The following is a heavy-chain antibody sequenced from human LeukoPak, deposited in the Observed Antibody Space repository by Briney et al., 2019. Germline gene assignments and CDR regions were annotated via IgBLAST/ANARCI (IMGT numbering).Heavy chain of an antibody. J-gene: IGHJ3*02. Sequence: ASVKVSCKASGYTFTSYGISWVRQAPGQGLEWMGWINPNSGGTNYAQKFQGRVTMTRDTSISTAYMELSRLRSDDTAVYYCARRSSGGIPDAFDIWGQGTMVTVSS. D-gene: IGHD2-15*01. CDR2: INPNSGGT. CDR3: ARRSSGGIPDAFDI. CDR1: GYTFTSYG. V-gene: IGHV1-2*02.